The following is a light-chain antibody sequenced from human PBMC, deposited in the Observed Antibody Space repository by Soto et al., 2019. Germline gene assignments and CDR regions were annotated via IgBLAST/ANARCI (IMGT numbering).Light chain of an antibody. CDR3: HQYGSSPPVT. V-gene: IGKV3-20*01. CDR2: GAS. CDR1: QSVSSSY. J-gene: IGKJ5*01. Sequence: ENVLTQSPGPLSLSPGERATLSCRASQSVSSSYLAWYQQKPGQAPSLLIYGASSRATGIPDRFSGSGSGTDFTLTSSRLEPEDFEMSYCHQYGSSPPVTFGQGTRLEIK.